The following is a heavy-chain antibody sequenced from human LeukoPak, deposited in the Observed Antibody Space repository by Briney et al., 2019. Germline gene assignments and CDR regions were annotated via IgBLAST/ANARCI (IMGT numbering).Heavy chain of an antibody. CDR3: ARVLDYYGSGTRDFDY. D-gene: IGHD3-10*01. J-gene: IGHJ4*02. Sequence: SETLSLTCTVSGYSISSGYYWGWIRQPPGKGLEWIGSMYHSGTTSYNPSLKSRVTMSVDTSKNQFSLELSSVTAADTAVYYCARVLDYYGSGTRDFDYWGQGTLVTVSS. V-gene: IGHV4-38-2*02. CDR2: MYHSGTT. CDR1: GYSISSGYY.